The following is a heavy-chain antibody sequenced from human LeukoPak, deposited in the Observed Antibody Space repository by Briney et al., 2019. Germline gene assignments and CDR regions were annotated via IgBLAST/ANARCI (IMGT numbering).Heavy chain of an antibody. Sequence: SVKVSCKASGGTFSSYAISWVRQAPGQGLEWMGGITPIFGTANYAQKFQGRVTITADESTSTAYMELSSLRSEDTAVYYCARGRGGYYYYGMDVWGQGTTVTVSS. CDR1: GGTFSSYA. V-gene: IGHV1-69*01. CDR3: ARGRGGYYYYGMDV. CDR2: ITPIFGTA. J-gene: IGHJ6*02. D-gene: IGHD3-22*01.